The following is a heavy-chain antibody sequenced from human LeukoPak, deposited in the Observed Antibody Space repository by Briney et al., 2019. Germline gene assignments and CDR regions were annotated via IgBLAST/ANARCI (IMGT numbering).Heavy chain of an antibody. D-gene: IGHD5-12*01. J-gene: IGHJ4*02. Sequence: SETLSLTCTVSGGSISSYYWSWIRQPPGKGLEWIGYIYYSGSTNYNPSLKSRVTISVDTSKNQFSLKLSSVTAADTAVYYCASGSGERSGYDYPYFDYWGQGTLVTVSS. CDR2: IYYSGST. V-gene: IGHV4-59*01. CDR1: GGSISSYY. CDR3: ASGSGERSGYDYPYFDY.